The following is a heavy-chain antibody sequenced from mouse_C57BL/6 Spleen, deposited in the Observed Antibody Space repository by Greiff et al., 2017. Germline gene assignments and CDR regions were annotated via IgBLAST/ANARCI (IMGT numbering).Heavy chain of an antibody. CDR1: GYAFTNYL. D-gene: IGHD2-5*01. V-gene: IGHV1-54*01. CDR2: INPGSGGT. J-gene: IGHJ4*01. Sequence: VQLQQSGAELVRPGTSVKVSCKASGYAFTNYLIEWVKQRPGQGLEWIGVINPGSGGTNYNEKFKGKATLTADKSSSTAYMQLSRLTSEDSAVYYCARDYYSNYENAMDYWGQGTSVTVSS. CDR3: ARDYYSNYENAMDY.